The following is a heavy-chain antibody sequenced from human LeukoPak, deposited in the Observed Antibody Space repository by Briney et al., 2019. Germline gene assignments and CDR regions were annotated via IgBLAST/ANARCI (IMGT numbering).Heavy chain of an antibody. J-gene: IGHJ4*02. V-gene: IGHV4-34*01. CDR3: ARGRVIVVIITTFFDY. CDR1: GGSFSGYY. CDR2: INHSGST. Sequence: SETLSLTCAVYGGSFSGYYWSWIRQPPGKGLEWIGEINHSGSTSYNPSLKSRVTISVDTSKNQFSLKLSSVTAADTAVYYCARGRVIVVIITTFFDYWGQGTLVTVSS. D-gene: IGHD3-22*01.